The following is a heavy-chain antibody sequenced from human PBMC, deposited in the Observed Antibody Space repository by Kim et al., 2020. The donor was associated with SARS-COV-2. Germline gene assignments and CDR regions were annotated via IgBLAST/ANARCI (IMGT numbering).Heavy chain of an antibody. CDR2: IYYSGST. V-gene: IGHV4-59*01. D-gene: IGHD6-19*01. CDR1: GGSISSYY. J-gene: IGHJ6*02. Sequence: SETLSLTCTVSGGSISSYYWSWIRQPPGKGLEWIGYIYYSGSTNYNPSLKSRVTISVDTSKNQFSLKLSSVTAADTAVYYCARDRTVAGSPGVVYYGMDVWGQGTTVTVSS. CDR3: ARDRTVAGSPGVVYYGMDV.